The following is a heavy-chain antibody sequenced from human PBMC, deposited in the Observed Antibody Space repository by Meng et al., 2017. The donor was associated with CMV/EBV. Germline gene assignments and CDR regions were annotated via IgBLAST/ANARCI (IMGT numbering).Heavy chain of an antibody. CDR1: GNIFTKNS. D-gene: IGHD4-17*01. Sequence: ASVKVSCKAPGNIFTKNSISWVRQAPGQRLEWMGWISADNQNTNLVQRFQGRVTMTIETSTNTAYVELRSLRSDDTAVYYCAMGGDYGDYHDPFDYWGQGTLVTVSS. CDR3: AMGGDYGDYHDPFDY. V-gene: IGHV1-18*01. CDR2: ISADNQNT. J-gene: IGHJ4*02.